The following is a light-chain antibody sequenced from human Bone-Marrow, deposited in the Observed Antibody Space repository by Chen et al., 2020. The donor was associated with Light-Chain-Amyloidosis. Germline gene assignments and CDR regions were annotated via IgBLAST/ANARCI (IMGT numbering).Light chain of an antibody. Sequence: SYELTQPPSVSVSPRQTARITCSGDDLPTKYAYWYQQKPGQAPVLVIHRDTGRPSGISERFSGSSSGTTATLTISGVQAEDEADYHCQSADSSGTYEVIFGGGTKLTVL. CDR2: RDT. CDR3: QSADSSGTYEVI. V-gene: IGLV3-25*03. CDR1: DLPTKY. J-gene: IGLJ2*01.